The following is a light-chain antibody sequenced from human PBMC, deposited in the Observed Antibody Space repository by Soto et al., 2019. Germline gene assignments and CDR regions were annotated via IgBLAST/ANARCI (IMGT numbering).Light chain of an antibody. Sequence: ETTLTQSPATLSASPGERVTLSCRATQSVTYNLAWYQQKPGQAPRLLIYGASTRATAIPARFSGSGSRTEFTLTISSLQSEDFGVYYCQQYNDWPRTFGQGTKVDIK. CDR1: QSVTYN. J-gene: IGKJ1*01. CDR2: GAS. CDR3: QQYNDWPRT. V-gene: IGKV3-15*01.